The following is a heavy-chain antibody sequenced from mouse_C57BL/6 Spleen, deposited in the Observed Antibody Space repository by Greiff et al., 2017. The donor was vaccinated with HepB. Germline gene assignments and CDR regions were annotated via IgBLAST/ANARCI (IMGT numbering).Heavy chain of an antibody. D-gene: IGHD1-1*01. J-gene: IGHJ4*01. CDR3: ARSPNYYGSSVDAMDY. CDR2: IDPSDSYT. Sequence: QVQLQQSGAELVMPGASVKLSCKASGYTFTSYWMHWVKQRPGQGLEWIGEIDPSDSYTNYNQKFKGKSTLTVDKSSSTAYMQLSSLTSEDSAVYYCARSPNYYGSSVDAMDYWGQGTSVTVSS. CDR1: GYTFTSYW. V-gene: IGHV1-69*01.